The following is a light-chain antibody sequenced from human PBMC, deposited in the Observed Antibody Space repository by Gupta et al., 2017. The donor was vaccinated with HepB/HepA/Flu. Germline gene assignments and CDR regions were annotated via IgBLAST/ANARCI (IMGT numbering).Light chain of an antibody. V-gene: IGLV8-61*01. Sequence: QTVVTQEPSFSVSPGGTVTLTCGLSSSSVSTSPCPSWFQHTPGQAPRTLIFNTNRRSAGVPVRFSGSILGNKAALTITVAQEDEESDYHGVLDMGSGIWVFGGGTKLTVL. CDR2: NTN. J-gene: IGLJ3*02. CDR3: VLDMGSGIWV. CDR1: SSSVSTSPC.